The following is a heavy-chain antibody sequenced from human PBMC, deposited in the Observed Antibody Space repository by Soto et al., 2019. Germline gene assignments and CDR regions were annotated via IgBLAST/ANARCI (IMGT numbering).Heavy chain of an antibody. V-gene: IGHV4-4*02. Sequence: PSETLSLTCARSGDSFTCSNWWTRVRQPPGQGLEWIGEIYRTGSTNYNPSLKSRVTISLDKSENQFSLKVASLTAADTAVYYCASRDPGTSVDYWGQGTLVTVSS. D-gene: IGHD1-7*01. CDR1: GDSFTCSNW. CDR2: IYRTGST. CDR3: ASRDPGTSVDY. J-gene: IGHJ4*02.